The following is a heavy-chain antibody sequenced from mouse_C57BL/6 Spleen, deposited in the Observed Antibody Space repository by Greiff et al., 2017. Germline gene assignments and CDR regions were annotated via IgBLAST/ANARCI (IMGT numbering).Heavy chain of an antibody. V-gene: IGHV1-69*01. CDR3: ARGIYYGPFDY. D-gene: IGHD2-1*01. J-gene: IGHJ2*01. CDR2: IDPSDSYT. Sequence: QVQLQQSGAELVMPGASVKLSCKASGYTFTSYWMHWVKQRPGQGLEWIGEIDPSDSYTNYNQKFKGKSTLTVDKSSSTAYMQLSSLTSEDSAVYYCARGIYYGPFDYWGQGTTLTVSS. CDR1: GYTFTSYW.